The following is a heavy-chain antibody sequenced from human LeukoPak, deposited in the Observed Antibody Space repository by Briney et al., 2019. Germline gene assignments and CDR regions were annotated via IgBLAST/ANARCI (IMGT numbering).Heavy chain of an antibody. CDR2: ISYDGSNK. CDR1: GFTFSSYG. CDR3: AKEGIAAALGY. J-gene: IGHJ4*02. Sequence: GGSLRLSCAASGFTFSSYGMHWVRQAPGKGLEWVAVISYDGSNKYYADSVKGRFTISRDNSKNTLYLQMNSLRAEDTAVYYCAKEGIAAALGYWGQGTLVTVSS. V-gene: IGHV3-30*18. D-gene: IGHD6-13*01.